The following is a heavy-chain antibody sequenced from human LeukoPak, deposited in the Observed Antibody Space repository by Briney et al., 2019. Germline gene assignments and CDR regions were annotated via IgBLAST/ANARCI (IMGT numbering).Heavy chain of an antibody. CDR2: INWNGGST. J-gene: IGHJ6*02. Sequence: GGSLRLSCAASGFTFSSYSMSGVRQAPGGGLECVSGINWNGGSTGYADSVKGRFTISRDNAKNSLYLQMNSLRAEDTALYHCARARGDYYYYGMDVLGQGTTVTVSS. V-gene: IGHV3-20*01. CDR1: GFTFSSYS. CDR3: ARARGDYYYYGMDV.